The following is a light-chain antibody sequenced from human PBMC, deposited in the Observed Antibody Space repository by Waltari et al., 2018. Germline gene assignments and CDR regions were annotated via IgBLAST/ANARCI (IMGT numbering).Light chain of an antibody. CDR2: AAS. CDR1: QGISSW. CDR3: PQTNSFPGT. V-gene: IGKV1-12*01. J-gene: IGKJ4*01. Sequence: DIQMTQSPSSVAASVGDRVTITCRASQGISSWLAWYQQKPGKAPKLLIYAASSLQSGVPSSFSVSGSGTDFSLSISSLQPEDFATFYCPQTNSFPGTFGGATKVEIK.